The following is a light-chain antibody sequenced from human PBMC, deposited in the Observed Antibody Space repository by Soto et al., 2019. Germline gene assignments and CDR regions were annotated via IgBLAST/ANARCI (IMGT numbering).Light chain of an antibody. CDR3: QQYNSLSHT. CDR2: KAS. V-gene: IGKV1-5*03. J-gene: IGKJ2*01. Sequence: DIQMTQSPSTLSASVGDRVTITCRASQSIDNWLAWFQQKPGKAPKLLIYKASTLESGAPSRFSGSGSGTELTLTISSLQPDDFATYYCQQYNSLSHTFGQGTKLEIK. CDR1: QSIDNW.